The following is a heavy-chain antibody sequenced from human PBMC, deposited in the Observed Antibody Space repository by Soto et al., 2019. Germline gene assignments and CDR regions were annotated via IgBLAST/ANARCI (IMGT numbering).Heavy chain of an antibody. V-gene: IGHV4-61*01. Sequence: PSETLSLTCTVSGDSVSSASFYWIWIRQAPGKGLEWIGFIYFSGSTNYNPSLKSRVTMSLDTSKNQFSLKLRSVTPADTAVYFCARVTSGRNWFDHWGQGTLVTVSS. D-gene: IGHD6-19*01. CDR3: ARVTSGRNWFDH. CDR1: GDSVSSASFY. J-gene: IGHJ5*02. CDR2: IYFSGST.